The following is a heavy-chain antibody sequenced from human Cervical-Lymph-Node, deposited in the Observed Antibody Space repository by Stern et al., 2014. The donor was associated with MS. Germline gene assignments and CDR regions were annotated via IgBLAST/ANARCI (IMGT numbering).Heavy chain of an antibody. J-gene: IGHJ4*02. CDR2: LYWDDDT. V-gene: IGHV2-5*02. CDR1: GFSLTTSGVG. D-gene: IGHD4-17*01. CDR3: ARIDPDFGDYYFDY. Sequence: QVTLRESGPTLVKPTQTLTLTCTFSGFSLTTSGVGVGWIRQPPGKALEWLALLYWDDDTRYNPSLRTRLTITRDTSRNQVVLTLTNMNPVDTATYFCARIDPDFGDYYFDYWGQGTLVAVSS.